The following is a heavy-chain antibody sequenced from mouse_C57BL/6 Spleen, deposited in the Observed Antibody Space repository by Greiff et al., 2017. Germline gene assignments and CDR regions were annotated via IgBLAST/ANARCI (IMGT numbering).Heavy chain of an antibody. D-gene: IGHD1-1*01. CDR2: IYPGDGDT. J-gene: IGHJ2*01. CDR1: GYAFSSYW. Sequence: VQLQQSGAELVKPGASVKISCKASGYAFSSYWMNWVKQRPGQGLEWIGQIYPGDGDTNYNGKFKGKATLTADKSSSTAYMQLSSLTSADSAVYFCARLSFLTTVVASDYWGQGTTLTVSS. V-gene: IGHV1-80*01. CDR3: ARLSFLTTVVASDY.